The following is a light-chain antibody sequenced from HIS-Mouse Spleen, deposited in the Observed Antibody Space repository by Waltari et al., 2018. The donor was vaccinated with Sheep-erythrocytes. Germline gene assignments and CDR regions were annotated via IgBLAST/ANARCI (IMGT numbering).Light chain of an antibody. Sequence: AIRMPQSPSSLSAATGATVPITCRASQGISSYLAWYQQKPGKAPKLLIYAASTLQSGVPSRFSGSGSGTDFTLTISCLQSEDFATYYCQQYYSYPYTFGQGTKLEIK. J-gene: IGKJ2*01. CDR3: QQYYSYPYT. CDR1: QGISSY. CDR2: AAS. V-gene: IGKV1-8*01.